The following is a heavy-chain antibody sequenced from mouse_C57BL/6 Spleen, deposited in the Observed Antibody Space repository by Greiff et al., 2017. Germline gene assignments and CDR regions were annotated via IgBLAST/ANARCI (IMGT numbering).Heavy chain of an antibody. D-gene: IGHD1-1*01. CDR3: ARKGRSYAMDY. CDR1: GYTFTSYW. CDR2: IDPSDSYT. Sequence: VQLQESGAELVKPGASVKLSCKASGYTFTSYWMQWVKQRPGQGLEWIGEIDPSDSYTNYNQKFKGKATLTVDTSSSTAYMQLSSLTSEDSAVYYCARKGRSYAMDYWGQGTSVTVSS. V-gene: IGHV1-50*01. J-gene: IGHJ4*01.